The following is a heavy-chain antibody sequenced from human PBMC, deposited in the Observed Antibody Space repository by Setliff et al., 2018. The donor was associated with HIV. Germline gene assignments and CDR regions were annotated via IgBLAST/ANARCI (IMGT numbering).Heavy chain of an antibody. CDR2: INQSGNT. CDR1: GGSLSGYY. J-gene: IGHJ2*01. CDR3: AREGGQGYSGSGSFYHRNFDL. V-gene: IGHV4-34*01. Sequence: PSRTLSLTCTVYGGSLSGYYWSWVRQSPGRGLEWIGEINQSGNTNFNPSLKSRLIISVDTSKSQFSLKLTSVTAADTALYYCAREGGQGYSGSGSFYHRNFDLWGRGTPVTVSS. D-gene: IGHD3-10*01.